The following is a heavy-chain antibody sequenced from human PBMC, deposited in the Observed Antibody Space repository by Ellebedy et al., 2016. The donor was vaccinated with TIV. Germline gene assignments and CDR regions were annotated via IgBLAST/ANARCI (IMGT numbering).Heavy chain of an antibody. CDR3: ARAGYSSGYSGYFDY. V-gene: IGHV1-3*01. J-gene: IGHJ4*02. CDR1: RYTFNIYA. CDR2: INVGNGYT. Sequence: AASVKVSCKASRYTFNIYAIHLVRQAPGERLEWMGGINVGNGYTKLSQKFQGRVTVTRDTSASTANMELSSLRSEDTAVYYCARAGYSSGYSGYFDYWGQGTLVTVSS. D-gene: IGHD5-18*01.